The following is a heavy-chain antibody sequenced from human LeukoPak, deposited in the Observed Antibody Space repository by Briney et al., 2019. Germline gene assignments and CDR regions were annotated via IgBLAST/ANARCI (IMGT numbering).Heavy chain of an antibody. CDR2: ISSSSSYI. CDR3: ASLAAAGTLNDY. Sequence: PGGSLRLSCAASGFTFSSYSMNWVRQAPGKGLEWVSSISSSSSYIYYADSVKGRFTISRDNAKNSLYLQMNSLRAEDTAVYYCASLAAAGTLNDYWGQGTLVTVSS. CDR1: GFTFSSYS. V-gene: IGHV3-21*01. D-gene: IGHD6-13*01. J-gene: IGHJ4*02.